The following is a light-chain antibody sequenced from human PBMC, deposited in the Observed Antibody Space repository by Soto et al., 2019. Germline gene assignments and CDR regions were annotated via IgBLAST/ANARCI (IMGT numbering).Light chain of an antibody. Sequence: EIVLTQSPGTLSLSPGERATLSCRASQSISSSSLAWYQQKPGQTPRLLIFSASSRATGIPDRFSGSGSGTDFTLTSSRLEPEDFAVYYCQQYGTSFTFGGGTKVDIK. CDR2: SAS. CDR3: QQYGTSFT. CDR1: QSISSSS. V-gene: IGKV3-20*01. J-gene: IGKJ4*01.